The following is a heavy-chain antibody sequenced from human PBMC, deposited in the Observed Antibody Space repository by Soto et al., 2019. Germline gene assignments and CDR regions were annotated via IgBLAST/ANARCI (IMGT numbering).Heavy chain of an antibody. J-gene: IGHJ6*02. V-gene: IGHV1-3*01. Sequence: EASVKVSCKASGYTFTSYAMHWVRQAPGQRLEWMGWINAGNGNTKYSQKFQGRVTITRDTSASTAYMELSSLRSEDTAVYYCARGTMTTVKSYYGPNYGMDVWGQGTTVTVSS. CDR3: ARGTMTTVKSYYGPNYGMDV. CDR2: INAGNGNT. CDR1: GYTFTSYA. D-gene: IGHD4-4*01.